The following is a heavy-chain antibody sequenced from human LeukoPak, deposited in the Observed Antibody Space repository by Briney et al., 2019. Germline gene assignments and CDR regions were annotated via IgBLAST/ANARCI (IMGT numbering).Heavy chain of an antibody. CDR3: ARVGYFGSGNYYNDRGAFDY. CDR1: GGSISSGTYY. V-gene: IGHV4-61*01. CDR2: IYYSGST. Sequence: SETLSLTCTVSGGSISSGTYYWGWIRQPPGKGLEWIGYIYYSGSTNYNPSLRSRVTISVDTSKNQFSLKLSSVTAADTAVYYCARVGYFGSGNYYNDRGAFDYWGQGTLVTVSS. J-gene: IGHJ4*02. D-gene: IGHD3-10*01.